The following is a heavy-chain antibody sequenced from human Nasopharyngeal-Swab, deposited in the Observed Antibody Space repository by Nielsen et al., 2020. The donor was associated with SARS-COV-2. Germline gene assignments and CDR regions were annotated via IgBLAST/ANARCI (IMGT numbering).Heavy chain of an antibody. CDR3: ARETYGAYASFAY. V-gene: IGHV4-59*13. CDR2: IYYSGST. J-gene: IGHJ4*02. Sequence: SETLSLTCTVSGGSISSYYWSWIRQPPGKGLEWIGYIYYSGSTNYNPPLNSRVTISVDTSKNQFSLKLSSVTAADTAVYYCARETYGAYASFAYWGQGTLVTVSS. CDR1: GGSISSYY. D-gene: IGHD5-12*01.